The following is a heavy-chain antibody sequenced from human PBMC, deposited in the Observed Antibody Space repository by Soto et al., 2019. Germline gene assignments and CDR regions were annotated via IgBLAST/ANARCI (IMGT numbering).Heavy chain of an antibody. J-gene: IGHJ4*02. Sequence: EVQLVESGGGLVQPGGSLRLSCAASGFTFSDHYMDWVRQAPGKGLEWVGRIRNKANSYTTDHAASVKGRFTISREDSRNSLYLQMNTLKTEDTAVYYCVASSYGRIDYWGQGTLVTVSS. CDR2: IRNKANSYTT. CDR3: VASSYGRIDY. CDR1: GFTFSDHY. D-gene: IGHD5-18*01. V-gene: IGHV3-72*01.